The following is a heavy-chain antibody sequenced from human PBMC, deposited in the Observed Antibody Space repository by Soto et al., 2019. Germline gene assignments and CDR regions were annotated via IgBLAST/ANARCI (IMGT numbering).Heavy chain of an antibody. CDR3: ARDGNSCYHWHYYYCMDG. Sequence: PGGSVRLSCAASGVRFSSFAMHWVRQAPGKGLECVAVISYDGSNKYYAESVKGRFTISRDNSKNTLSLQMNSLRAEDTALYYSARDGNSCYHWHYYYCMDGWGQGTTVTVSS. CDR2: ISYDGSNK. V-gene: IGHV3-30-3*01. CDR1: GVRFSSFA. D-gene: IGHD2-15*01. J-gene: IGHJ6*02.